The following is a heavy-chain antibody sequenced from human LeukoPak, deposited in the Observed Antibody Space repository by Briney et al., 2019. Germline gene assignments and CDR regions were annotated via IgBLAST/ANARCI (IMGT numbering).Heavy chain of an antibody. V-gene: IGHV4-59*08. CDR3: ARLGLGGSYSPFDY. D-gene: IGHD1-26*01. J-gene: IGHJ4*02. CDR2: IYYSGST. CDR1: GGSISSYY. Sequence: SETLSLTCTVSGGSISSYYWSWIRQPPGKGLEWIEYIYYSGSTNYNPSLKSRVTISVDTSKNQFSLKLSSVTAADTAVYYCARLGLGGSYSPFDYWGQGTLVTVSS.